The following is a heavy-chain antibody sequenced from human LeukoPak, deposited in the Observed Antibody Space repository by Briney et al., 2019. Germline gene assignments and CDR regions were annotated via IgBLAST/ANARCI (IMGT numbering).Heavy chain of an antibody. CDR3: ARTKGIGEVEPGEGMDV. J-gene: IGHJ6*02. D-gene: IGHD3-3*01. CDR2: IWGDQRYK. CDR1: GFSLSNYG. Sequence: PGGSLRLSCTASGFSLSNYGMHWVRQAPGKGLEWVAIIWGDQRYKHYADSVKGRFTISRDNSKNTLYLEMNSLRAEDTAVYYCARTKGIGEVEPGEGMDVWGQGTTVTVSS. V-gene: IGHV3-33*01.